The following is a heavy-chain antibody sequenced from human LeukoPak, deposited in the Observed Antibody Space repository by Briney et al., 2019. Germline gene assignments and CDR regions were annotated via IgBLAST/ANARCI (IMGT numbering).Heavy chain of an antibody. V-gene: IGHV3-30*01. CDR3: ARNDYYDSSGTIDY. J-gene: IGHJ4*02. CDR2: ISYDGSNK. D-gene: IGHD3-22*01. CDR1: GFTFSSYA. Sequence: GRSLRLSCAASGFTFSSYAMHWVRQAPGKGLEWVAVISYDGSNKYYADSVKGRFTISRDNSKNTLYLQMNSLIAEDTAVYYCARNDYYDSSGTIDYWGQGTLVTVSS.